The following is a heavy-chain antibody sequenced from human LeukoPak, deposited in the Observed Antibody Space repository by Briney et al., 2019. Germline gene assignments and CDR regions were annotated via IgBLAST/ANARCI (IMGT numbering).Heavy chain of an antibody. J-gene: IGHJ4*02. CDR2: IKQDSSKK. V-gene: IGHV3-7*04. CDR3: TRVGYIDEGIDY. D-gene: IGHD5-24*01. CDR1: GFPFSSYW. Sequence: GGSLRLSCVASGFPFSSYWMTWVRQAPGKGLEWVGNIKQDSSKKTYVESVKGRFTISRDNAKNSLYLQMNSPRAEDTAIYYCTRVGYIDEGIDYWGQGTLVSVSS.